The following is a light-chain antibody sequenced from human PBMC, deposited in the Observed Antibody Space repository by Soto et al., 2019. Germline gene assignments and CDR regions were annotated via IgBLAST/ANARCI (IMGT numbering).Light chain of an antibody. J-gene: IGLJ3*02. Sequence: QAVVTQEPSFSVSPGGTVTLTCGLSSGSVSTSYYPSWYQQTPGQTPRALIYSTNTRSSGVPDRFSGSILGSKAALTITGAQADDVSDYYCVLYMGSGIWVFGGGTKVTVL. CDR2: STN. CDR1: SGSVSTSYY. V-gene: IGLV8-61*01. CDR3: VLYMGSGIWV.